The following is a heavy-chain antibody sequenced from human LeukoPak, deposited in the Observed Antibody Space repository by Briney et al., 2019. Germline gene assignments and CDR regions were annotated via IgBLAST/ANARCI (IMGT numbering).Heavy chain of an antibody. CDR3: ARDHRIVGATYASDY. V-gene: IGHV3-21*01. Sequence: GRSLRLSCAASGFTFSSYSMNWVRQAPGKGREWVSSISSSSSYIYYADSVKGRFTISRDNAKNSLYLQMNSLRAEDTAVYYCARDHRIVGATYASDYWGQGTLVTVSS. CDR2: ISSSSSYI. D-gene: IGHD1-26*01. CDR1: GFTFSSYS. J-gene: IGHJ4*02.